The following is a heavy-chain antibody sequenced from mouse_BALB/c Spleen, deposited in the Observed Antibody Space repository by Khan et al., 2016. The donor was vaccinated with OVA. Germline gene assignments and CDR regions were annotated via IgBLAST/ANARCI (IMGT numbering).Heavy chain of an antibody. CDR2: IWAGGST. Sequence: QVQLKQSGPGLVAPSQSLSITCTVYGYSLTRYGVHWVRQPPGKGLEWLGLIWAGGSTNYNWALMSRLSISIDNSKCLVFLIMNSPQTDDTDLYYCDRSKYLARYWGQGTTLTVSS. D-gene: IGHD3-3*01. CDR3: DRSKYLARY. CDR1: GYSLTRYG. J-gene: IGHJ2*01. V-gene: IGHV2-9*02.